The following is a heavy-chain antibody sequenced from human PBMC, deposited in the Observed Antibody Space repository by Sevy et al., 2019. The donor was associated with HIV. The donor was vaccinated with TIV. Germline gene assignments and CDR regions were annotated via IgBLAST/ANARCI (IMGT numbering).Heavy chain of an antibody. D-gene: IGHD3-3*02. CDR1: GGPISSDSFL. Sequence: SETLSLTCTVSGGPISSDSFLWGWIRQPPGEGLSWIGNISYSGNTYYDPSLKSRITVDLDTSKKQFSLELTSVTGADTATYYCARHLHFYGIDVWGPGTTVTVSS. CDR3: ARHLHFYGIDV. J-gene: IGHJ6*02. CDR2: ISYSGNT. V-gene: IGHV4-39*01.